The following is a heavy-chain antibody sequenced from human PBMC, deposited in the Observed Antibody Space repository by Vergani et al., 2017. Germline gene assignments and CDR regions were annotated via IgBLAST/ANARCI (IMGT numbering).Heavy chain of an antibody. CDR1: VFTFTSSA. CDR3: ARSYSYGPRYYFDY. D-gene: IGHD5-18*01. V-gene: IGHV1-58*01. CDR2: IVVGSGNT. J-gene: IGHJ4*02. Sequence: QMQLVQSGPEVKKPGTSVKVSCKASVFTFTSSAVQCVRQARGQRLEWIGWIVVGSGNTNYAQKFQERVTITRDMSTSTAYIELSSLRSEDTAVYYCARSYSYGPRYYFDYWGQGTLVTVSS.